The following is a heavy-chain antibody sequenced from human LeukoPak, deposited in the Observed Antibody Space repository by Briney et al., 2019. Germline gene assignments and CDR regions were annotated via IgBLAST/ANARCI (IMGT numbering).Heavy chain of an antibody. J-gene: IGHJ4*02. V-gene: IGHV1-69*13. Sequence: SVKVSCKASGGTFSRYGISWVRRARGQGLEWMGGIVPLFGTAKHAQKFQGRVTITADESTSTVYMELRSLRSEDTAVFYCAREWDYESSGFFYSYWGQGTLVTVSS. CDR2: IVPLFGTA. CDR1: GGTFSRYG. D-gene: IGHD3-22*01. CDR3: AREWDYESSGFFYSY.